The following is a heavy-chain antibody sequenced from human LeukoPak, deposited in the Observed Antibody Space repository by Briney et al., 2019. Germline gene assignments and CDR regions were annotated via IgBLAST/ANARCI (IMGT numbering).Heavy chain of an antibody. Sequence: SETLSPTCAVYGGSFSGYYWSWIRQPPGKGLEWIGEINHSGSTNYNPSLKSRVTISVDTSKNQFSLKLSSVTAADTAVYYCARGTQPRIYYYGMDVWGQGTTVTVSS. CDR3: ARGTQPRIYYYGMDV. V-gene: IGHV4-34*01. CDR2: INHSGST. D-gene: IGHD2-2*01. J-gene: IGHJ6*02. CDR1: GGSFSGYY.